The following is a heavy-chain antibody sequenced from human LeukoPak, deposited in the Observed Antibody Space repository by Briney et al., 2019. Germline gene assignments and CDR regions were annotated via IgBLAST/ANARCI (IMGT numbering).Heavy chain of an antibody. Sequence: ASVKVSCKTSGYTFSNYGISWVRQAPGQGLEWMGWITAYNGNRLYAQRFQGRITLTTDTSTSTSYMELRSLEYDDMAIYYCARDNDKVVDHWGQGTLVTVSS. D-gene: IGHD1-1*01. V-gene: IGHV1-18*03. CDR3: ARDNDKVVDH. CDR1: GYTFSNYG. J-gene: IGHJ4*01. CDR2: ITAYNGNR.